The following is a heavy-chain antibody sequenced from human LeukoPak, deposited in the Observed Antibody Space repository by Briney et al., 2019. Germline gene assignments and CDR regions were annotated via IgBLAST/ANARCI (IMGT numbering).Heavy chain of an antibody. D-gene: IGHD1-1*01. CDR1: GYSFTTYW. CDR2: IYPADSDT. Sequence: GESLKISCKGSGYSFTTYWIAWVRQMPGKGPECMGIIYPADSDTRYSPSFQGQVTISADKSITTAYLQWSSLKASDTAIYYCARRDWNGQYYFDFWGQGTLVTVSS. CDR3: ARRDWNGQYYFDF. J-gene: IGHJ4*02. V-gene: IGHV5-51*01.